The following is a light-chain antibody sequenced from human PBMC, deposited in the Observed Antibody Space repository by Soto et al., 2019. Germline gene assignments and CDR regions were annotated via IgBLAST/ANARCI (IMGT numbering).Light chain of an antibody. Sequence: IQMTQSPSTLSALVLDRITLTCRASESIGNYVAWYQHRPGKAPKLLIFDAANLQSGVPSRFSGSGSGTDFTLTISSLQPEDFATYYCQQSYSTPGTFGQGTKVDIK. J-gene: IGKJ1*01. CDR1: ESIGNY. CDR2: DAA. V-gene: IGKV1-39*01. CDR3: QQSYSTPGT.